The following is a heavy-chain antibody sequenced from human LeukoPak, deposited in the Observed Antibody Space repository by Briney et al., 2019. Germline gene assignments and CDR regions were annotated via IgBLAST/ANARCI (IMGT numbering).Heavy chain of an antibody. V-gene: IGHV3-23*01. CDR1: GFTFSSYA. CDR2: ISGSGGTT. J-gene: IGHJ4*02. D-gene: IGHD5-12*01. Sequence: PGGSLRLSCVASGFTFSSYAMSWVRQAPGKGLEWVSGISGSGGTTYYADSVQGRFTISRDNSKKTLFLQMSSLRAEDTAVYYCAKGDVVTAIFPLDYWGQGTLVIVSS. CDR3: AKGDVVTAIFPLDY.